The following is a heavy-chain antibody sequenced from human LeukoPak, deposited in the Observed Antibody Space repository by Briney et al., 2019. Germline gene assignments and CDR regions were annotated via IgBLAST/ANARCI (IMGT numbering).Heavy chain of an antibody. CDR2: IYYSGST. V-gene: IGHV4-61*01. Sequence: SETLSLTCTVSGGSVSSGSYYWSWIRQPPGKGLEWIGYIYYSGSTNYNPSLKSRVTISVDTSKNQFSLKLSSVTAADTAVYYCARDLRDTDMASYALDVWGQGTTVTVSS. CDR3: ARDLRDTDMASYALDV. CDR1: GGSVSSGSYY. J-gene: IGHJ6*02. D-gene: IGHD5-18*01.